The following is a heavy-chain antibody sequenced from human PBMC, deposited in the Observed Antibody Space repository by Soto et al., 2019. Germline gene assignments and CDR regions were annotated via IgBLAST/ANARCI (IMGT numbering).Heavy chain of an antibody. CDR1: GFEFRANW. J-gene: IGHJ4*02. CDR3: ARGGLEPLDY. CDR2: LNHEGTYK. Sequence: GGSLRLSCAASGFEFRANWMHWVRQAPGQGLVWVSRLNHEGTYKSYADSVKGRFTISRDNVNIELYLQMNSLRTEDTAVYYCARGGLEPLDYGGQGTLVTVSS. V-gene: IGHV3-74*01. D-gene: IGHD1-1*01.